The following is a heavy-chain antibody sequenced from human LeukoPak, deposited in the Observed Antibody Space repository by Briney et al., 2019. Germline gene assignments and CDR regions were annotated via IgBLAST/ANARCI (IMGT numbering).Heavy chain of an antibody. CDR3: AREGHSSGSLGDY. CDR2: IKQDETEK. CDR1: GFTFSNFW. D-gene: IGHD6-19*01. J-gene: IGHJ4*02. V-gene: IGHV3-7*03. Sequence: GESLRLSCTASGFTFSNFWMGWVRQAPGKGLEWVANIKQDETEKFYLGSVKGRFTISRDNAKNSLYLQMNSLRVEDTALYYCAREGHSSGSLGDYWGQGILVTVSS.